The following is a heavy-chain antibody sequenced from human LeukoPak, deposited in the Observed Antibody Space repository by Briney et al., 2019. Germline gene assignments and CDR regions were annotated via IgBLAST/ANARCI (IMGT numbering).Heavy chain of an antibody. CDR2: INRDGSGI. V-gene: IGHV3-74*01. CDR1: GFTFSSYA. CDR3: TNTGYNYEFDY. J-gene: IGHJ4*02. D-gene: IGHD5-18*01. Sequence: PGGSLRLSCAASGFTFSSYAMSWVRQAPGKGLVWISRINRDGSGITYADSVKGRFTISRDNAKSILYLQMNSLRAEDTAVYYCTNTGYNYEFDYWGQGTLVTVSS.